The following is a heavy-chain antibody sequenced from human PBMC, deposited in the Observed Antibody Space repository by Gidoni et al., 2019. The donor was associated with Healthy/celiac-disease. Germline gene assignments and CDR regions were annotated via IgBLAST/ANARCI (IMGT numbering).Heavy chain of an antibody. Sequence: EVQLVESGGGLVKPGGSLRLSCAASGFTFSNAGMSWVRQAPGKGLEWVGRIKSKTDGGTTDYAAPVKGRFTISRDDSKNTLYLQMNSLKTEDTAVYYCTTDLMYSSSRYFDYWGQGTLVTVSS. D-gene: IGHD6-6*01. V-gene: IGHV3-15*01. J-gene: IGHJ4*02. CDR3: TTDLMYSSSRYFDY. CDR2: IKSKTDGGTT. CDR1: GFTFSNAG.